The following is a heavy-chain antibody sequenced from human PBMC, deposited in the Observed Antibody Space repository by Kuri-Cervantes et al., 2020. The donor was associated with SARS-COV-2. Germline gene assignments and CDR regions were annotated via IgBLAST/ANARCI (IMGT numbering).Heavy chain of an antibody. Sequence: VNVSSSKTLSLLRIFAISWVRQAPGQGLEWMGGIIPVFGTTNNAQRLQGRVTISADEARSTVYMELSSLTFEDTAIYYCAQTIPARRRSPGDFYLYYMNVWGNGCSVTVSS. CDR1: LSLLRIFA. J-gene: IGHJ6*03. D-gene: IGHD2-2*01. CDR3: AQTIPARRRSPGDFYLYYMNV. CDR2: IIPVFGTT. V-gene: IGHV1-69*01.